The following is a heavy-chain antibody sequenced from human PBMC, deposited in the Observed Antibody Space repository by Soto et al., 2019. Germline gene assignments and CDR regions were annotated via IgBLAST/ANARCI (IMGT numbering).Heavy chain of an antibody. CDR3: ARDLFDYGDYGSFWYFDL. Sequence: QVRLQESGPGLVKPSETLFLTCTVSGGSVSIGSHYWSWIRQPPGKGLEWIAYIYHSGSTNYNPSLKSRVTMSVDTSKNQFSLKLSSVTAADTAVYYCARDLFDYGDYGSFWYFDLWGRGTLVTVSS. D-gene: IGHD4-17*01. CDR1: GGSVSIGSHY. V-gene: IGHV4-61*01. J-gene: IGHJ2*01. CDR2: IYHSGST.